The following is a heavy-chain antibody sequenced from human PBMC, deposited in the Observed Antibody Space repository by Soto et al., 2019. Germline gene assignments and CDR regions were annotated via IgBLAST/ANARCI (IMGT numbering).Heavy chain of an antibody. CDR3: ATDQFLQGSGSYSALDI. Sequence: ASVTSSCKASGYTLTELSEHWGRQPTGKGLEWMGGFDPEDGETIYAQKFQGRVTMTEDTSTDTAYMELSSLRSEDTAVYYCATDQFLQGSGSYSALDIWGEGTMVTVSS. V-gene: IGHV1-24*01. J-gene: IGHJ3*02. D-gene: IGHD3-10*01. CDR1: GYTLTELS. CDR2: FDPEDGET.